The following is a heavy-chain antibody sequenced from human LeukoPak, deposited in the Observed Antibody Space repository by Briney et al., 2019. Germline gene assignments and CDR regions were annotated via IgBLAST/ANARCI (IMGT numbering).Heavy chain of an antibody. Sequence: GRSLRLSCAASGFTFDNYGMHWVRQAPGKGLEWVSGISWNSGSIAYADSVKGRFTISRDNVKKSLYLQMNSLRAEDTALYYCGADSSSWFPVDFDFWGQGALVTVSS. J-gene: IGHJ4*02. CDR3: GADSSSWFPVDFDF. D-gene: IGHD6-13*01. CDR1: GFTFDNYG. CDR2: ISWNSGSI. V-gene: IGHV3-9*01.